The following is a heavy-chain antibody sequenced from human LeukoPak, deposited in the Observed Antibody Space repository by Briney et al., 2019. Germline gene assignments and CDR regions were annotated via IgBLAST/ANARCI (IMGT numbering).Heavy chain of an antibody. CDR3: ARSSGSYHHADY. Sequence: GGSLRLSCAASGFTFGSYSMNWVRQAPGKGLEWVSSISSSSSYIYYADSVKGRFTISRDNAKNSLYLQMNSLRAEDTAVYYCARSSGSYHHADYWGQGTLVTVSS. D-gene: IGHD1-26*01. CDR2: ISSSSSYI. CDR1: GFTFGSYS. V-gene: IGHV3-21*01. J-gene: IGHJ4*02.